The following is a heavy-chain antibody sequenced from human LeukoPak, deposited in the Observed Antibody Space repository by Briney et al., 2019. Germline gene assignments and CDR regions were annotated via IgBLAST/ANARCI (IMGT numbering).Heavy chain of an antibody. V-gene: IGHV3-15*05. Sequence: GGSLRLACAASGFTLSNAWMSWDRQAPRKGVGWDGCIKSKIDDWTTDYTAPVKGRFTISRDDSKNTLYLQMNSLKTEDTAVYYCTTDFEVLRFLEWPNDAFDIWGQGTMVTVSS. CDR1: GFTLSNAW. J-gene: IGHJ3*02. CDR3: TTDFEVLRFLEWPNDAFDI. D-gene: IGHD3-3*01. CDR2: IKSKIDDWTT.